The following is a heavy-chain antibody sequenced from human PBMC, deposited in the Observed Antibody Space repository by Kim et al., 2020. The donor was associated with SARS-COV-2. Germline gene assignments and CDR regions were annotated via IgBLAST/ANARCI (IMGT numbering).Heavy chain of an antibody. CDR2: ISAYNGNT. D-gene: IGHD6-13*01. CDR3: ARDHYQQLDRDQYYYYYGMDV. Sequence: ASVKVSCKASGYTFTSYGISWVRQAPGQGLEWMGWISAYNGNTNYAQKLQGRVTMTTDTSTSTAYMELRSLRSDDTAVYYCARDHYQQLDRDQYYYYYGMDVWGQGTTVTVSS. V-gene: IGHV1-18*04. CDR1: GYTFTSYG. J-gene: IGHJ6*02.